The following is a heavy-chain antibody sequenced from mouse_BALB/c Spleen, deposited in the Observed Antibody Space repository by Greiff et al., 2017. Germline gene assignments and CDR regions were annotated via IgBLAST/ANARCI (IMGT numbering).Heavy chain of an antibody. CDR3: AREGYYGPYAMDY. CDR1: GFSLTSYG. D-gene: IGHD1-2*01. CDR2: IWAGGST. V-gene: IGHV2-9*02. J-gene: IGHJ4*01. Sequence: VKLVESGPGLVAPSQCLSITCTVSGFSLTSYGVHWVRQPPGKGLEWLGVIWAGGSTNYNSALMSRLSISKDNSKSQVFLKMNSLQTDDTAMYYCAREGYYGPYAMDYWGQGTSVTVSS.